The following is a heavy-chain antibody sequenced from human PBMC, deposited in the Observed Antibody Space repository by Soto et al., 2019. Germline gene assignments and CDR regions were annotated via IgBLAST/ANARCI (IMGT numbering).Heavy chain of an antibody. V-gene: IGHV3-23*01. D-gene: IGHD2-2*01. J-gene: IGHJ6*02. CDR1: GFTFSSYA. Sequence: GGSLRLSCAASGFTFSSYAMSWVRQAPGKGLEWVSAISGSGGSTYYADSVKGRFTISRDNSKNTLYLQMNSLRAEDTAVYYCAKDYPANTLPPGYYGMDVWGQGTTVTVSS. CDR2: ISGSGGST. CDR3: AKDYPANTLPPGYYGMDV.